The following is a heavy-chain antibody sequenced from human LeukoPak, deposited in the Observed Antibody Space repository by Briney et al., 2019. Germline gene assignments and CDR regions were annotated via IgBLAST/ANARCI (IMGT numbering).Heavy chain of an antibody. J-gene: IGHJ6*02. V-gene: IGHV3-23*01. CDR1: GFTFSSYA. CDR3: AKVEELDDFWSGYYRNYYYGMDV. D-gene: IGHD3-3*01. CDR2: ISGSGGST. Sequence: GGSLRLSCAASGFTFSSYAMSWVRQAPGKGLEWVSSISGSGGSTYYADSVKGRFTISRDNSKNTLYLQMNSLRAEGTAVYYCAKVEELDDFWSGYYRNYYYGMDVWGQGTTVTVSS.